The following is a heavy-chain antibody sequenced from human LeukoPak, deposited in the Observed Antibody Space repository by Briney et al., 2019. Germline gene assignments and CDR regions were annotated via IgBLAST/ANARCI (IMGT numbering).Heavy chain of an antibody. CDR1: GFTFSSYA. CDR3: AKPLEKYTYGGNFDY. V-gene: IGHV3-23*01. CDR2: ISSSADST. Sequence: GGSLRLSCEASGFTFSSYAMSWVRQARGKGLAWVSVISSSADSTYYADSVKGRFTISRDNSKNTLYLQMNNLRAEDTAVYYCAKPLEKYTYGGNFDYWGQGLLVTVSS. J-gene: IGHJ4*02. D-gene: IGHD4-23*01.